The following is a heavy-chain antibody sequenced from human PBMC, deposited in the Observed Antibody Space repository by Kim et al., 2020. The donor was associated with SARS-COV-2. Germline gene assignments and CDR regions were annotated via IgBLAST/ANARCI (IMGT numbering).Heavy chain of an antibody. D-gene: IGHD1-26*01. Sequence: NNNPSLRSRVTISGDTSKNQFSLKLSSVTAADTAVYYCAGTARGANFDYWGRGALVTVSS. J-gene: IGHJ4*02. CDR3: AGTARGANFDY. V-gene: IGHV4-4*09.